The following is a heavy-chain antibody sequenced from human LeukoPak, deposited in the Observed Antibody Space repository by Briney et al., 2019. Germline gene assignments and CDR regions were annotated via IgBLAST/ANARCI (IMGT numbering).Heavy chain of an antibody. CDR2: IFHSGST. J-gene: IGHJ5*02. V-gene: IGHV4-38-2*01. CDR3: ARSSSVDTALVGVHWFDP. D-gene: IGHD5-18*01. CDR1: GDSITSGYY. Sequence: SETLSLTCAVSGDSITSGYYWAWIRQPPGKGLEWIGGIFHSGSTYRNPSLRSRLTISLNTSKNQISLILSSMTAADTAVYYCARSSSVDTALVGVHWFDPWGQGTLVTVSS.